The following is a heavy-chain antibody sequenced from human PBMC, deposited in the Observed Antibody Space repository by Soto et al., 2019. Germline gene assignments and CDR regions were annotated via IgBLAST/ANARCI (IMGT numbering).Heavy chain of an antibody. D-gene: IGHD5-18*01. CDR2: INPSGGST. CDR1: GYTFTSYY. J-gene: IGHJ5*02. V-gene: IGHV1-46*03. CDR3: ARVYPSDTRYGYVGNNWFDP. Sequence: ASVKVSCKASGYTFTSYYMHWVRQAPGQGLEWMGIINPSGGSTSYAQKFQGRVTMTRDTSTSTVYMELSSLRTEDTAVYYCARVYPSDTRYGYVGNNWFDPWGQGTLVTAPQ.